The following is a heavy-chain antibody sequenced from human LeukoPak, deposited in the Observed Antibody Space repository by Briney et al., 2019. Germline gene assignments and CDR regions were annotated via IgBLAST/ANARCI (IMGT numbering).Heavy chain of an antibody. J-gene: IGHJ4*02. CDR3: ARLKGDCSSTSCYIDY. Sequence: SETLSLTCTVSGGSISSGSYYWSWIRQPAGKGLEWIGRIYTSGSTNYNPSLKSRVTISVDTSKNQFSLKLSSVTAADTAVYYCARLKGDCSSTSCYIDYWGQGTLVTVSS. V-gene: IGHV4-61*02. CDR2: IYTSGST. CDR1: GGSISSGSYY. D-gene: IGHD2-2*02.